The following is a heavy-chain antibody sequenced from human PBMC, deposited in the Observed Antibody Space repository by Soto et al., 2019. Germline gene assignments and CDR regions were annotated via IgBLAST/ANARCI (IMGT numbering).Heavy chain of an antibody. V-gene: IGHV1-18*04. CDR2: ISAYNGNT. Sequence: ASVKVSCKASGYTFTSYGISWVRQAPGQGLEWMGWISAYNGNTNYAQKLQGRVTMTTDTSTSTAYMGLRSLRSDDTAVYYCARGESSGYYYPYYFDYWGQGTLVTVSS. D-gene: IGHD3-22*01. CDR3: ARGESSGYYYPYYFDY. J-gene: IGHJ4*02. CDR1: GYTFTSYG.